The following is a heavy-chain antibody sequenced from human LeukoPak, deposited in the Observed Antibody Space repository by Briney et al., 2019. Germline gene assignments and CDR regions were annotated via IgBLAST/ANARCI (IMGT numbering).Heavy chain of an antibody. J-gene: IGHJ6*02. V-gene: IGHV3-30-3*01. D-gene: IGHD1-1*01. Sequence: PGGSLRLSCAASGFTFSSYAMHWVRQAPSKGLEWVGVISYDGSNKYYADSVKGRFTISRDNSKNTLYLQMNSLRAEDTAVYYCARSWRGYYYYGMDVWGQGTTVTVSS. CDR2: ISYDGSNK. CDR3: ARSWRGYYYYGMDV. CDR1: GFTFSSYA.